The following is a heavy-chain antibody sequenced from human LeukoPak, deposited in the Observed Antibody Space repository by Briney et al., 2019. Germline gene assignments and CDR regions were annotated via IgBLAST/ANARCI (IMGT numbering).Heavy chain of an antibody. CDR3: ARLVSAAGSFDS. Sequence: SETLSLTCTVSGGSISSNSYFRAWIRQPPGPGLQWVGSIYYTGTTYYNPSLKSRVTISVDTSENQFSLRLSSVTAADTAVYYCARLVSAAGSFDSWGQGTLVTVSS. J-gene: IGHJ4*02. V-gene: IGHV4-39*01. CDR1: GGSISSNSYF. D-gene: IGHD3-10*01. CDR2: IYYTGTT.